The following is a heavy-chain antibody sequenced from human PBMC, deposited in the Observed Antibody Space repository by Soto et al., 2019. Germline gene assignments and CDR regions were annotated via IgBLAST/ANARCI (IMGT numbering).Heavy chain of an antibody. CDR3: STSRRAADYYYYYYMDV. Sequence: PGESLKISCKGSGYSFTSYWIGWVRQMPGKGLEWMGIIYPGDSDTRYSPSFQGQVTISADKSISTAYLLWCSLKASDTAMFYCSTSRRAADYYYYYYMDVWGKGTTVTVSS. J-gene: IGHJ6*03. D-gene: IGHD2-15*01. CDR1: GYSFTSYW. CDR2: IYPGDSDT. V-gene: IGHV5-51*01.